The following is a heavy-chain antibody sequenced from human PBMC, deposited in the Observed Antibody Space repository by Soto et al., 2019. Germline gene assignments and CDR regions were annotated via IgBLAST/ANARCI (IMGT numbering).Heavy chain of an antibody. V-gene: IGHV3-30-3*01. J-gene: IGHJ4*02. D-gene: IGHD2-15*01. CDR3: ARESYCSGGSCYIPGA. CDR1: GFTFSSYA. Sequence: VQLVESGGGVVQPGRSLRLSCAASGFTFSSYAMHWVRQAPGKGLEWVAVISYDGSNKYYADSVKGRFTISRDNSKNTLYLQMNSLRAEDTAVYYCARESYCSGGSCYIPGAWGQGTLVTVSS. CDR2: ISYDGSNK.